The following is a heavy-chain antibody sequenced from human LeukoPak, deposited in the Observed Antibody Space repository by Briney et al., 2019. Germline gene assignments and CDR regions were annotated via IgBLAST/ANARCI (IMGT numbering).Heavy chain of an antibody. V-gene: IGHV4-4*02. D-gene: IGHD1-26*01. CDR2: IYHSGST. CDR1: GGSISSSNW. Sequence: SGTLSLTCAVSGGSISSSNWWSWVRPPPGKGLEWIGEIYHSGSTNYNPSLKSRVTISVDKSKNQFSLKLSSVTAADTAVYYCARVGKEWELPIRYFDYWGQGTLVTVSS. J-gene: IGHJ4*02. CDR3: ARVGKEWELPIRYFDY.